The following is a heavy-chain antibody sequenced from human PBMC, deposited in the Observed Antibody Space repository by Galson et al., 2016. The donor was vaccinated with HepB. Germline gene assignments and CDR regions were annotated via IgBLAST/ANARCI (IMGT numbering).Heavy chain of an antibody. CDR1: GFTFSGSS. J-gene: IGHJ6*02. CDR3: TGSLKAYCSGNKWHTDFYYYGMDC. D-gene: IGHD2-21*01. V-gene: IGHV3-73*01. CDR2: IRSKANNFAT. Sequence: SLRLSCAAFGFTFSGSSMHWVRQASGKGLEWVGHIRSKANNFATAYSASVKGRFTISSDDSKNTAYLQMSSQKTADTAVYYCTGSLKAYCSGNKWHTDFYYYGMDCWGQGTTVIVSS.